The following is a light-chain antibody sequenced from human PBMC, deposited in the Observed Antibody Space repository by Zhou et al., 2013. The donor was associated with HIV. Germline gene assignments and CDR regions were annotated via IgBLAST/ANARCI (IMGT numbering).Light chain of an antibody. Sequence: EIVLTQSPATLSLSPGDRATLSCRASQSVTSYLAWYQQKPGQAPRLLIYGVSSRATGIADRFSGSGSGTDFTLTISRLEPEDLAVYYCQQYGSSPVTFGPGTKVDI. CDR2: GVS. J-gene: IGKJ3*01. V-gene: IGKV3-20*01. CDR3: QQYGSSPVT. CDR1: QSVTSY.